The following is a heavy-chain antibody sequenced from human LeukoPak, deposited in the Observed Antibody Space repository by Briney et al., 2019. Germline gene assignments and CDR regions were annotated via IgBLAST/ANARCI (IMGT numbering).Heavy chain of an antibody. CDR2: IIPIFGTA. V-gene: IGHV1-69*01. J-gene: IGHJ6*04. CDR3: AREVVDGGYGMDV. Sequence: GSSVKVSCKASGGTFSSYAISRVRQAPGQGLEWMGGIIPIFGTANYAQKFQGRVTITADESTSTAYMELSSLRSEDTAVYYCAREVVDGGYGMDVWGEGTTVTVSS. CDR1: GGTFSSYA. D-gene: IGHD2-21*01.